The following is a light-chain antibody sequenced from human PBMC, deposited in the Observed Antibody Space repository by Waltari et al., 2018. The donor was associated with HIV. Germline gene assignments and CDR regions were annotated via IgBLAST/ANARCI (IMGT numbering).Light chain of an antibody. Sequence: QSALTQPPSASGSPGQSVTISCTGTSSDVGGYNYVSWYQQHPGKAPKLMIYEVNMPPSCVPDRFSGSKSGNTASLTVSGLQAEDEADYYCSSYAGSNNRVFGGGTKLTVL. CDR3: SSYAGSNNRV. V-gene: IGLV2-8*01. CDR2: EVN. J-gene: IGLJ2*01. CDR1: SSDVGGYNY.